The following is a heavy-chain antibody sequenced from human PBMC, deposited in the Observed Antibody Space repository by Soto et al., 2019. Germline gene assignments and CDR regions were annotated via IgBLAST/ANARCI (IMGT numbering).Heavy chain of an antibody. CDR3: VRIEGICYFAL. D-gene: IGHD6-13*01. Sequence: EVQLVESGGGLVQPGGSLRLSCAASGFTFSRHWMTWVRQAPGKGLEWVVNIKQDGSERYFVDSVKGRFTISRDNARNSMYLPMTSLRAEDTAISYCVRIEGICYFALWGRGTLGTVSS. CDR2: IKQDGSER. V-gene: IGHV3-7*01. CDR1: GFTFSRHW. J-gene: IGHJ2*01.